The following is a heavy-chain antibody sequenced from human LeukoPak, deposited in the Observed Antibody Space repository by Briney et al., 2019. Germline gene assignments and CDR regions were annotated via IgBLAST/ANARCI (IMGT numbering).Heavy chain of an antibody. CDR1: GGPITSGGFY. D-gene: IGHD6-19*01. J-gene: IGHJ4*02. CDR2: TYYSGGT. CDR3: ARDNSGGYDRFDY. Sequence: SETLSLTCIVSGGPITSGGFYWSWIRQHPGKGLEWIGYTYYSGGTYYNPSLQSRVSISVDTSKNQFSLKLPSVTAADTAVYYCARDNSGGYDRFDYWGQGTLVTVSS. V-gene: IGHV4-31*03.